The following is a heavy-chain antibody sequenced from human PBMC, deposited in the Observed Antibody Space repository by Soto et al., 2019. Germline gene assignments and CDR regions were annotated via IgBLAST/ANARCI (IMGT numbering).Heavy chain of an antibody. D-gene: IGHD3-10*01. V-gene: IGHV4-34*01. CDR2: INHSGST. CDR3: ARKSGSGSYYYYYYYMDV. CDR1: GGSFSGYY. J-gene: IGHJ6*03. Sequence: SETLSLTCAVDGGSFSGYYWSWIRPPPGKGLEWIGEINHSGSTNYNPPLKSRVTISVDTSKNQFSLKLSSVTAADTAVYYCARKSGSGSYYYYYYYMDVWGKGTTVTVSS.